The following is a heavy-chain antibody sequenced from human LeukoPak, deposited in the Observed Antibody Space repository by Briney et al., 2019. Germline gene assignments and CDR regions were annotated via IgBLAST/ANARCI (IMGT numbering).Heavy chain of an antibody. CDR1: GYTFTGYN. CDR2: INPNSGAT. Sequence: GASVKVSCKASGYTFTGYNMHWVRQAPGQGLEWMGWINPNSGATNYAQKFQGRVTMTRGTSISTAYMELSRLRSDDTAVYYCARVPRGDYGLDYWGQGTLVTVSS. J-gene: IGHJ4*02. D-gene: IGHD3-10*01. V-gene: IGHV1-2*02. CDR3: ARVPRGDYGLDY.